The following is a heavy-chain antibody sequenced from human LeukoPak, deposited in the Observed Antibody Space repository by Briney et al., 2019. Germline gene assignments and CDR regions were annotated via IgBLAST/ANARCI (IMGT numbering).Heavy chain of an antibody. V-gene: IGHV3-23*01. CDR2: ISGSGGSSGGST. J-gene: IGHJ4*02. CDR3: ARGRWNFDY. CDR1: GFTFSSYG. D-gene: IGHD1-1*01. Sequence: PGASLRLSCVASGFTFSSYGMSWVRQAPGKGLEWVSGISGSGGSSGGSTYYADSVKGRFTISRDNSKNTLYLQMDSLRAEDTAVYYCARGRWNFDYWGQGTLVTVSS.